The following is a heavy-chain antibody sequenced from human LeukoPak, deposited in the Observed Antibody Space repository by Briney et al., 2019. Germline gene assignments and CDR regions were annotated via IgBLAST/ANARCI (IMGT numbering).Heavy chain of an antibody. D-gene: IGHD2-8*01. V-gene: IGHV4-61*02. J-gene: IGHJ6*02. CDR3: ARAGILMVYAAYYYYGMDV. Sequence: SQTLSLTCTVSGGSISSGSYYWSWIRQPAGKGLEWIGRIYTSGSTNYNPSLKSRVTISVDTSKNQFSLKLSSVTAADTAVYYCARAGILMVYAAYYYYGMDVWSQGTTVTVSS. CDR1: GGSISSGSYY. CDR2: IYTSGST.